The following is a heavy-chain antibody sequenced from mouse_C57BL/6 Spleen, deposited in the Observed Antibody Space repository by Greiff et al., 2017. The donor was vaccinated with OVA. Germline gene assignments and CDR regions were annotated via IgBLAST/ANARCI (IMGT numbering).Heavy chain of an antibody. J-gene: IGHJ2*01. Sequence: EVQLVESGPGLVKPSQSLSLTCSVTGYSITSGYYWNWIRQFPGNKLEWMGYISYDGSNNYNPSLKNRISITRDTSKNQFFLKLNSVTTEDTATYYCARDYSGFDYWGQGTTLTVSS. D-gene: IGHD2-12*01. CDR1: GYSITSGYY. CDR2: ISYDGSN. CDR3: ARDYSGFDY. V-gene: IGHV3-6*01.